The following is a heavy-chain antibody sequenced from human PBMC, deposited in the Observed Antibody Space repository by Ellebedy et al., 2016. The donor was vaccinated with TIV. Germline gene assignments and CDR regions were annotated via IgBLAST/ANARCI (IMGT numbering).Heavy chain of an antibody. CDR3: ARGTSGSFLYGMDV. J-gene: IGHJ6*02. Sequence: GESLKISCAASGFSFSSYAMHWVRQAPGKGLEWVAVISSDGSDKRYADSVKGRFTISRDNSKNTLYLQMNSLRAGDTAVYYCARGTSGSFLYGMDVWGQGTTVTVSS. V-gene: IGHV3-30*01. CDR1: GFSFSSYA. D-gene: IGHD1-26*01. CDR2: ISSDGSDK.